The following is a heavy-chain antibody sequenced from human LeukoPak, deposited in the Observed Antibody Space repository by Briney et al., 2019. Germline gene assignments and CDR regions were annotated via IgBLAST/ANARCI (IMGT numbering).Heavy chain of an antibody. D-gene: IGHD4-11*01. V-gene: IGHV4-59*01. CDR1: GGSISSYY. J-gene: IGHJ4*02. CDR3: ATPYSNYDWVFDY. CDR2: IYYSGST. Sequence: PSETLSLTCTVSGGSISSYYWSWVRQPPGKGLEGIGYIYYSGSTNYNPSLKSRVTISVDTSKNQFSLKLSSVTAADTAVYYCATPYSNYDWVFDYWGQGTLVTVSS.